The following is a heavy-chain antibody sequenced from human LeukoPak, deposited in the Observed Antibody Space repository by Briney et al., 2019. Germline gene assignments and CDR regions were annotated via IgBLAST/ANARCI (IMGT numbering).Heavy chain of an antibody. V-gene: IGHV3-30*04. D-gene: IGHD6-6*01. J-gene: IGHJ6*02. CDR3: ARDNRPDYYGMDV. CDR2: ISYDGSNK. CDR1: GFTFSSYA. Sequence: GRSLRLSCAAPGFTFSSYAMHWVRQAPGKGLEWVAVISYDGSNKYYADSVKGRFTISRDNSKNTLYLQMNSLRAEDTAVYYCARDNRPDYYGMDVWGQGTTVTVSS.